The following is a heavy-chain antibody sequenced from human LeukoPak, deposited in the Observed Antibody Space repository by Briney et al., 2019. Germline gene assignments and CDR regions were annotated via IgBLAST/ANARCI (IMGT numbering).Heavy chain of an antibody. D-gene: IGHD3-9*01. Sequence: PGGSLRLSCAASGFTFSSYEMNWVRQAPGKGLEWVSYISSSGSTIYYADSVKGRFTISRDNAKNSLYLQMNSLRAEDTAVYYCARDRWGYDILTGYYVPMSTEDYWGQGTLVTVSS. CDR3: ARDRWGYDILTGYYVPMSTEDY. CDR1: GFTFSSYE. J-gene: IGHJ4*02. CDR2: ISSSGSTI. V-gene: IGHV3-48*03.